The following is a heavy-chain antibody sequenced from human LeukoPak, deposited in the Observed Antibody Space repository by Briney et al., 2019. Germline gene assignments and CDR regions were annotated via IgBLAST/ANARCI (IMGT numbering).Heavy chain of an antibody. D-gene: IGHD3-22*01. Sequence: SETLSLTCTVSGGSISSSYYYWGWIRQPPGKGLEWIGSIYSSGSTYYNPSLKSRVTISVDTSKNQFSLKLSSVTAADTAVYYCARDSYYYDSSGNYWGQGTLVTVSS. J-gene: IGHJ4*02. CDR3: ARDSYYYDSSGNY. V-gene: IGHV4-39*02. CDR1: GGSISSSYYY. CDR2: IYSSGST.